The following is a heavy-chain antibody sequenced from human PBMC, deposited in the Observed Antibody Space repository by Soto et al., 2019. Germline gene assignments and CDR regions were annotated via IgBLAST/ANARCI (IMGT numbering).Heavy chain of an antibody. D-gene: IGHD4-17*01. CDR1: GYTFTSYD. CDR2: MNPNSGNT. Sequence: ASVKVSCKASGYTFTSYDINWVRQATGQGLEWMGWMNPNSGNTGYAQKFQGRVTMTRNTSISTAYMELRSLRSDDTAVYYCARGSGITVTIFDYWGQGTLVTVSS. V-gene: IGHV1-8*01. CDR3: ARGSGITVTIFDY. J-gene: IGHJ4*02.